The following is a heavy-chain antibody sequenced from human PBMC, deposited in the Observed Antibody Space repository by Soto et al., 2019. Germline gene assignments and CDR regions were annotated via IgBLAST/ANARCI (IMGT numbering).Heavy chain of an antibody. CDR1: GGSISSYY. D-gene: IGHD6-6*01. CDR2: IYYSGST. Sequence: SETLSLTCTVSGGSISSYYWSWIRQPPGKGLEWIGYIYYSGSTNYNPSLKSRVTISVDTSKNQFSLKLSSVTAADTAVYYCARHKYSSSIYYYYMYVWGKGTTVTVSS. CDR3: ARHKYSSSIYYYYMYV. J-gene: IGHJ6*03. V-gene: IGHV4-59*08.